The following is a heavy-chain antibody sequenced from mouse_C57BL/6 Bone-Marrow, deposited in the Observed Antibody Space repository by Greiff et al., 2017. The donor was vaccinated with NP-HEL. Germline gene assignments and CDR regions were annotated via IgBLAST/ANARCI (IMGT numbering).Heavy chain of an antibody. CDR2: ISSGGSYT. D-gene: IGHD4-1*01. J-gene: IGHJ2*01. V-gene: IGHV5-6*01. CDR3: ARHEDWDRGGNFDY. CDR1: GFTFSSYG. Sequence: EVKLMESGGDLVKPGGSLKLSCAASGFTFSSYGMSWVRQTPDKRLEWVATISSGGSYTYYPDSVKGRFTISRDNAKNTLYLQMSSLKSEDKAMYYCARHEDWDRGGNFDYWGQGTTLTVSS.